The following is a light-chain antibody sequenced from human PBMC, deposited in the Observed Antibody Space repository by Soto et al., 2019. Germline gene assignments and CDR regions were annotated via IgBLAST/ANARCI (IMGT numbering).Light chain of an antibody. CDR3: QQSYSTPPT. Sequence: DIQMTQSPSSLSASVGDRVTITCRASQSISSYLNWYHQKPGKAPKLLIYTASSLQSGVPSRFSGSVSGTDFNLTISSLQPEDFATYYCQQSYSTPPTFGQGTKVEIK. CDR2: TAS. V-gene: IGKV1-39*01. J-gene: IGKJ1*01. CDR1: QSISSY.